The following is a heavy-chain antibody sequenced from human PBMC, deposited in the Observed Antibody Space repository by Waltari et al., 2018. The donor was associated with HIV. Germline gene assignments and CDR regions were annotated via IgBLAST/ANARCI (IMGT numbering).Heavy chain of an antibody. D-gene: IGHD3-3*01. CDR1: GDSISSSRFF. Sequence: QLQLRESGPGLVKPSETLSLTCIVSGDSISSSRFFWGWIRQRPGKGLEWIGNVYSSCNTDCNPPLKSRVIVSVDASKNQLSLKLSSVTASDTAIYYCARRNFWGGYKDTFDIWGQGTIVAVSS. CDR2: VYSSCNT. J-gene: IGHJ3*02. V-gene: IGHV4-39*01. CDR3: ARRNFWGGYKDTFDI.